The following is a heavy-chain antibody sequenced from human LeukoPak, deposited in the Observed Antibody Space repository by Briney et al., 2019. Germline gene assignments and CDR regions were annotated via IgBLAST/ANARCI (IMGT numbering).Heavy chain of an antibody. CDR2: IKQDGSEK. Sequence: PGGSLRLSCAASGFTFSSYWMSWVRQAPGKGLEWVANIKQDGSEKYYVDSVKGRFTISRDNAKNSLYLQMNSLRAEDTAVYYCARASGYSSSFYYFDYWGQGTLVTVSS. CDR3: ARASGYSSSFYYFDY. V-gene: IGHV3-7*01. D-gene: IGHD6-13*01. CDR1: GFTFSSYW. J-gene: IGHJ4*02.